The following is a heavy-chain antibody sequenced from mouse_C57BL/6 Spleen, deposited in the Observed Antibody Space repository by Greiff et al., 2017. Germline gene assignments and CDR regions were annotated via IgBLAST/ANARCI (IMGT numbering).Heavy chain of an antibody. D-gene: IGHD3-1*01. Sequence: EVQRVESGEGLVKPGGSLKLSCAASGFTFSSYAMSWVRQTPEKRLEWVAYISSGGDYIYYADTVKGRFTISRDNARNTLYLQMSSLKSEDTAMYYCTRDGGYFPYAMDYWGQGTSVTVSS. V-gene: IGHV5-9-1*02. CDR3: TRDGGYFPYAMDY. CDR1: GFTFSSYA. CDR2: ISSGGDYI. J-gene: IGHJ4*01.